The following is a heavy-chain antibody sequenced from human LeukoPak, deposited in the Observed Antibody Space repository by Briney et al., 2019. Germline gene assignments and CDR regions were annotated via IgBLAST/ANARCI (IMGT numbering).Heavy chain of an antibody. CDR3: ARDSIRQQLYYFDY. D-gene: IGHD6-13*01. V-gene: IGHV3-30*02. J-gene: IGHJ4*02. CDR1: GFTFSSYG. Sequence: GGSLRLSCAASGFTFSSYGMHWVRQAPGKGLEWVAFIRYDGSNKYYADSVKGRFTISRDNSKNTLYLQMNSLRAEDTAVYFCARDSIRQQLYYFDYWGRGTLVTVSS. CDR2: IRYDGSNK.